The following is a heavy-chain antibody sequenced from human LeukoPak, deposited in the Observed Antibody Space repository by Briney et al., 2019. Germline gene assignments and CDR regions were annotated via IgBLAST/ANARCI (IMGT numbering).Heavy chain of an antibody. Sequence: SETLSLTCTVSGGSINSSSYYWGWIRQPPGKGLEWIRTIYYSGSTYYNPSLKSRVTISVDTSKNQFSLRLSSVTAADTAVYYCARVYSYGYNRYFDYWGQGTLVTVSS. V-gene: IGHV4-39*07. CDR2: IYYSGST. J-gene: IGHJ4*02. CDR3: ARVYSYGYNRYFDY. CDR1: GGSINSSSYY. D-gene: IGHD5-18*01.